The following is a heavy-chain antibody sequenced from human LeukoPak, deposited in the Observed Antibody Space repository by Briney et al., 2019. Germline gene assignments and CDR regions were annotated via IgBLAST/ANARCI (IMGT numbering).Heavy chain of an antibody. CDR2: ISWNSGSI. CDR1: GFTFDDYA. Sequence: GGSLRLSCAGSGFTFDDYAREWVGQAPGKGREGGIGISWNSGSINYEDYVKGRFTINRDKAKNYMYLQMNSLTAEDMALYYCAKDEFVASDFTGAFDIWGQGTMVTVSS. CDR3: AKDEFVASDFTGAFDI. V-gene: IGHV3-9*03. D-gene: IGHD2-8*02. J-gene: IGHJ3*02.